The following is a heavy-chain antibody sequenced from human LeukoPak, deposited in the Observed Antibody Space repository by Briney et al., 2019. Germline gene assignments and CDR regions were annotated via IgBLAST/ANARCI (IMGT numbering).Heavy chain of an antibody. J-gene: IGHJ4*02. Sequence: GGSLRLSCAASGFTFSSYAMSWVRRAPGKGLEWGSAVSGSGVSTFYADSVKGRFTISRDNSKNTLYLQMNSLRAEDTAVYFCAKHLGYSSSHTDYWGQGTLVTVSS. CDR3: AKHLGYSSSHTDY. CDR1: GFTFSSYA. D-gene: IGHD6-13*01. CDR2: VSGSGVST. V-gene: IGHV3-23*01.